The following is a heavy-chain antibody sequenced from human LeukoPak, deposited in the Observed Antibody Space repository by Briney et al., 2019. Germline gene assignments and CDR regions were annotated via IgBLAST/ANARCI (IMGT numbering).Heavy chain of an antibody. J-gene: IGHJ5*02. CDR2: ISASGGTT. D-gene: IGHD2-2*01. V-gene: IGHV3-23*01. Sequence: PGGSLRLSCAASGFTFSSYAMSRVRQAPGRGLEWVSAISASGGTTYYADSVKGRFTISRDNSKNTLYLQMSSLRAEDTAVYYCAKEPREYCSSTSCPNWIDPWGQGTLVTVSS. CDR1: GFTFSSYA. CDR3: AKEPREYCSSTSCPNWIDP.